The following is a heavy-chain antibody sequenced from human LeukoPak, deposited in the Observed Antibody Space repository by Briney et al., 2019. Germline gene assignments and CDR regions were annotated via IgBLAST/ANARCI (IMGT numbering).Heavy chain of an antibody. CDR1: GGTFSSYA. CDR3: ARDQPYCGGDCYSLDY. CDR2: IIPIFGTA. Sequence: SVKVSCKASGGTFSSYAISWVRQAPGQGLEWMGGIIPIFGTANYAQKFQGRVTITADKSTSTAYMELSSLRSEDTAVYYCARDQPYCGGDCYSLDYWGQGTLVTVSS. J-gene: IGHJ4*02. V-gene: IGHV1-69*06. D-gene: IGHD2-21*02.